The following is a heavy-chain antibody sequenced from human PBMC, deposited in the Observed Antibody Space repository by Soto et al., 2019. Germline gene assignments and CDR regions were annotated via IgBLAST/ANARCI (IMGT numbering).Heavy chain of an antibody. V-gene: IGHV3-15*01. D-gene: IGHD3-10*01. J-gene: IGHJ6*02. CDR1: GFSLSNAW. CDR2: IKSKTDGGTT. CDR3: TTPMVRGVKYYYYYYGLAV. Sequence: GGSLRLSCAASGFSLSNAWMSWVRQALGRGLEWVGRIKSKTDGGTTDYAAPVKGRFTISRDDSKNTLYLQMNSLKTEDTAVYYCTTPMVRGVKYYYYYYGLAVWGQGTTVTVFS.